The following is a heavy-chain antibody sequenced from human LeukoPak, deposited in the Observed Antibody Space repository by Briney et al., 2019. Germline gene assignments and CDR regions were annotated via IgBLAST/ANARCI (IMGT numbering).Heavy chain of an antibody. CDR2: MNPNSGNT. CDR3: ARTRDSSGYYLFDY. Sequence: GASVKVSCKASGYTFTSYYMHWVRQATGQGLEWMGWMNPNSGNTGYAQKFQGRVTMTRNTSISTAYMELSSLRSEDTAVYYCARTRDSSGYYLFDYWGQGTLVTVSS. D-gene: IGHD3-22*01. J-gene: IGHJ4*02. V-gene: IGHV1-8*02. CDR1: GYTFTSYY.